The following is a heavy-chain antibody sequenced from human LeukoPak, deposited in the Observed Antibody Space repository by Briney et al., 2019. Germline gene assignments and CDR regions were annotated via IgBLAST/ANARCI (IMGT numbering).Heavy chain of an antibody. CDR3: ARHAAAGGFDP. Sequence: SETLSLTCTVSGGSISSYYWSWIRQPPGKGLEWIGYIYYSGSTNYNPSLKSRVTISVDTSKNQFSLKLSSVTAADTAVYYCARHAAAGGFDPWGQGTLVTVSS. D-gene: IGHD6-13*01. J-gene: IGHJ5*02. CDR1: GGSISSYY. V-gene: IGHV4-59*08. CDR2: IYYSGST.